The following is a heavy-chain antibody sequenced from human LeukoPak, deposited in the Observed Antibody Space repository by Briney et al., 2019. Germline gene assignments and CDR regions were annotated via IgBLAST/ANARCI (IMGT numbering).Heavy chain of an antibody. CDR2: VYYSGTT. V-gene: IGHV4-59*12. CDR3: ARGVLYCSGGSCYSGPLVY. D-gene: IGHD2-15*01. CDR1: GDSISSYY. Sequence: SETLSLTCTVSGDSISSYYCSWIRQPPGRGLEWIGYVYYSGTTNYNPSLKSRVTISVDRSKNQFSLKLSSVTAADTAVYYCARGVLYCSGGSCYSGPLVYWGQGTLVTVSS. J-gene: IGHJ4*02.